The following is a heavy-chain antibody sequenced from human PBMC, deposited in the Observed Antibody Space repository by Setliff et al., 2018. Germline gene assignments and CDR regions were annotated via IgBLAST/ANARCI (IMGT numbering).Heavy chain of an antibody. V-gene: IGHV4-61*09. Sequence: SETLSLTCTVSGGSISEPNYYWSWIRQPVGKGLEWIGHIYTRGSTNYNPSLRSRVTISVDTSKNQFSLKVSSVTAADTAVYYCARHENDYGDYEGRHFDYWGQGTLVTVSS. CDR2: IYTRGST. CDR1: GGSISEPNYY. D-gene: IGHD4-17*01. J-gene: IGHJ4*02. CDR3: ARHENDYGDYEGRHFDY.